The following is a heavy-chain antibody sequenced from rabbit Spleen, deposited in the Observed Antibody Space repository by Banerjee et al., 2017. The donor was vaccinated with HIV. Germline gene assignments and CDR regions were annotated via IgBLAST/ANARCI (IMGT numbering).Heavy chain of an antibody. J-gene: IGHJ4*01. CDR2: IDPIFGST. Sequence: QLKETGGGLVQPGGSLTLSCKASGFDFSSYYMSWVRQAPGKGLEWIGYIDPIFGSTYYASWVNGRFTISSHNAQNTLYLQLNSLTAADTATYFCVRGASSSGYYSLWGPGTLVTVS. D-gene: IGHD1-1*01. CDR1: GFDFSSYY. CDR3: VRGASSSGYYSL. V-gene: IGHV1S7*01.